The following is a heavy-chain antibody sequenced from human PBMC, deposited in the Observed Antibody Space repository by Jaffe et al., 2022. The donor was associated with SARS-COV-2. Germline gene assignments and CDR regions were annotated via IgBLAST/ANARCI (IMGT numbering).Heavy chain of an antibody. CDR1: GFTFDDYA. V-gene: IGHV3-9*01. CDR3: AKASAPLAARPSLDAFDI. CDR2: ISWNSGSI. Sequence: EVQLVESGGGLVQPGRSLRLSCAASGFTFDDYAMHWVRQAPGKGLEWVSGISWNSGSIGYADSVKGRFTISRDNAKNSLYLQMNSLRAEDTALYYCAKASAPLAARPSLDAFDIWGQGTMVTVSS. J-gene: IGHJ3*02. D-gene: IGHD6-6*01.